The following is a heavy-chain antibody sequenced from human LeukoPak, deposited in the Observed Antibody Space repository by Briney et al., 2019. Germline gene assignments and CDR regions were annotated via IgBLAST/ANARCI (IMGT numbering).Heavy chain of an antibody. Sequence: GRSLRLSCAASGFTFSSYAMHWVRQAPGKGLEWVAVISYDGSNKYYADSVKGRFTISRDNSKNTLYLQMNSLRAEDTAVYYCARGSTSGSYVGDKWGQGTLVTVSS. J-gene: IGHJ4*02. CDR2: ISYDGSNK. V-gene: IGHV3-30-3*01. D-gene: IGHD1-26*01. CDR3: ARGSTSGSYVGDK. CDR1: GFTFSSYA.